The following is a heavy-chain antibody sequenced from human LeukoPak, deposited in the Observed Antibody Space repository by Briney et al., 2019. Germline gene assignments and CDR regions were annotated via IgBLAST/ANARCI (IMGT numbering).Heavy chain of an antibody. CDR2: ISYDGTEK. CDR1: GLSFSSYA. J-gene: IGHJ4*02. V-gene: IGHV3-30-3*01. D-gene: IGHD4-17*01. Sequence: PGSSLRLSCAASGLSFSSYAMHWVHQAPGKGLEWVAVISYDGTEKYYGDSVKGRFTISRDNSKNMLYLQMNSLRAEDTALYYCARDGHGVPLDYWGQGTLVTVSP. CDR3: ARDGHGVPLDY.